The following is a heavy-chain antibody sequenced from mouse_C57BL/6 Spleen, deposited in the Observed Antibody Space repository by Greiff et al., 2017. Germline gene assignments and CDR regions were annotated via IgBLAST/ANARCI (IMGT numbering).Heavy chain of an antibody. D-gene: IGHD2-4*01. CDR1: GYAFSSYW. V-gene: IGHV1-80*01. CDR3: ARWGDYGGVGYYFDY. J-gene: IGHJ2*01. Sequence: QVQLQQSGAELVKPGASVKISCKASGYAFSSYWMNWVKQRPGKGLEWIGQIYPGDGDTNYNGKFKGKATLTADKSSSTAYMQLSSLTSEDSAVYFCARWGDYGGVGYYFDYWGQGTTLTVSS. CDR2: IYPGDGDT.